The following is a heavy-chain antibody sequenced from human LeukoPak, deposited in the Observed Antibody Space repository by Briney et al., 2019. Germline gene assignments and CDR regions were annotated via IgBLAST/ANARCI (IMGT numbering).Heavy chain of an antibody. CDR1: GFTFDDYA. V-gene: IGHV3-9*01. Sequence: PGRSLRLSCAASGFTFDDYAMHWFRQAPGKGLEWVSGISWNSGSIGYADSVKGRFTISRDNAKNSLYLQMNSLRAEDTALYYCAKDKNYEGSSSLDYWGQGTLVTVSS. D-gene: IGHD3-16*01. CDR3: AKDKNYEGSSSLDY. CDR2: ISWNSGSI. J-gene: IGHJ4*02.